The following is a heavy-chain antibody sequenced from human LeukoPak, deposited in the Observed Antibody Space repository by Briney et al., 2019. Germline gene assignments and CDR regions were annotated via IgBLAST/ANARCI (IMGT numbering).Heavy chain of an antibody. CDR1: GFTFSSYE. Sequence: GGSLRLSCAASGFTFSSYEMNWVRQAPGKGLEWVSYISSSGSTIYYADSVKGRFTISRDNAKNSLYLQMNSLRAEDTAVYYCARDSRDGYYRPDYFDYWGQGILVTVSP. J-gene: IGHJ4*02. D-gene: IGHD5-24*01. V-gene: IGHV3-48*03. CDR2: ISSSGSTI. CDR3: ARDSRDGYYRPDYFDY.